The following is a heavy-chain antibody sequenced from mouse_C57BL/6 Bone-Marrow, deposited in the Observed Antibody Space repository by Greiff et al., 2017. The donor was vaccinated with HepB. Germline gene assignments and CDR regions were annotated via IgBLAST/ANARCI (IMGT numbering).Heavy chain of an antibody. CDR3: ARDYGSYGFSY. CDR1: GYSFTSYY. Sequence: QVQLQQSGPELVKPGASVKISCKASGYSFTSYYIHWVKQRPGQGLEWIGWIYPGSGNTKYNQKFKDKATLTADKSSSTAYMQLSSLTYEDSAVYFCARDYGSYGFSYWGQGTLVTVSA. J-gene: IGHJ3*01. V-gene: IGHV1-66*01. CDR2: IYPGSGNT. D-gene: IGHD1-1*01.